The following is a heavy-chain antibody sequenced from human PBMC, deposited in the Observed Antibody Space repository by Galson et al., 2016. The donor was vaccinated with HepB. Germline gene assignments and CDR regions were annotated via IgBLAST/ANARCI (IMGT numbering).Heavy chain of an antibody. CDR3: VRLYYYYYGMDV. CDR1: GITFSSYW. Sequence: SLRLSCAATGITFSSYWMHWVRQAPGKGLVWVSRINSDGNSIAYADSVRGRFTIARDNAKNTLFLQMNSLRAEDTAVYYCVRLYYYYYGMDVWGQGTTVTVSS. CDR2: INSDGNSI. V-gene: IGHV3-74*01. J-gene: IGHJ6*02.